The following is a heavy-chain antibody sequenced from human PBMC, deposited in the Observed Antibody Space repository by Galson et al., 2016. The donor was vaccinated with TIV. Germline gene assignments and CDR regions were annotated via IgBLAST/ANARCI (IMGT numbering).Heavy chain of an antibody. Sequence: QSGAEVKKPGESLRISCRGSGYSFTNYWITWVRQMPGKGLEWMGRIDPSDSYINYSPSFQGPVTISADRSINTAYLQWSSLKASDSAMYYCARGVSTGSGWLDPWGQGTLVTVSS. CDR2: IDPSDSYI. V-gene: IGHV5-10-1*01. CDR3: ARGVSTGSGWLDP. D-gene: IGHD3-3*01. J-gene: IGHJ5*02. CDR1: GYSFTNYW.